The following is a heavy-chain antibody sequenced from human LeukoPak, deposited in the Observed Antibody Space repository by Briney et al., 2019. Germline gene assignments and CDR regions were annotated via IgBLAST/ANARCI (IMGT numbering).Heavy chain of an antibody. J-gene: IGHJ6*02. CDR2: IYYSGST. CDR1: GASISSDY. Sequence: SETLSLTCTVSGASISSDYWTWVRQPPGKGLEWIGYIYYSGSTNYNPSLKSRVTISVDTSKNQFSLKLSSVTAADTAVYYCASIRTRLYGMDVWGQGTTVTVSS. CDR3: ASIRTRLYGMDV. D-gene: IGHD1-14*01. V-gene: IGHV4-59*01.